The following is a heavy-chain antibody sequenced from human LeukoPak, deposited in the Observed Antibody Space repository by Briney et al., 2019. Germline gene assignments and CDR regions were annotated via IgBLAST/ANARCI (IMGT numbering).Heavy chain of an antibody. V-gene: IGHV1-46*01. CDR1: GYTFTSYY. D-gene: IGHD3-10*01. CDR2: INPSGGST. Sequence: ASVKVSCKASGYTFTSYYMHWVRQAPGQGLKWMGIINPSGGSTSYAQKFQGRVTMTTDTSTSTAYMELRSLRSDDTAVYYCARDPLRFGELLGYFDYWGQGTLVTVSS. J-gene: IGHJ4*02. CDR3: ARDPLRFGELLGYFDY.